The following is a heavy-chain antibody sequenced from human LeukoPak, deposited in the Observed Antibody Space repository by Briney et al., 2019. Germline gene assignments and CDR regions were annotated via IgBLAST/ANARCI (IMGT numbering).Heavy chain of an antibody. CDR1: GYTFTSYD. CDR3: ARVLGIDDL. Sequence: ASVKVSCKASGYTFTSYDINWVRQAPGQGLEWMGWINPNSGGTNYAQKFQGRVTMTRDTSISAAYMELSRLRSDDTAVYYCARVLGIDDLWGRGTLVTVSS. J-gene: IGHJ2*01. D-gene: IGHD7-27*01. CDR2: INPNSGGT. V-gene: IGHV1-2*02.